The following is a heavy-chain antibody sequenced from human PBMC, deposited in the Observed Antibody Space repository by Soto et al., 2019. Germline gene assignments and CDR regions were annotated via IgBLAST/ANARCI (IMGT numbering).Heavy chain of an antibody. CDR3: AREGMTTVTTYAFDI. V-gene: IGHV1-69*04. D-gene: IGHD4-17*01. CDR2: IIPILGIA. Sequence: SVKVSCKASGGTFSSYTISWVRQAPGQGLEWMGRIIPILGIANYAQKFQGRVTITADKSTSTAYKEPSSLRSEDTAVYYCAREGMTTVTTYAFDIWGQGTMVTVSS. J-gene: IGHJ3*02. CDR1: GGTFSSYT.